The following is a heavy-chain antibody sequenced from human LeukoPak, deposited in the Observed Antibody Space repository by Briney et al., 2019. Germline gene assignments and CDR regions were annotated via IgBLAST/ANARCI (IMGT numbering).Heavy chain of an antibody. D-gene: IGHD3-9*01. CDR3: ARAGYSRPFDY. Sequence: PSETLSLTCAVYGGSFSGYYWTWIRQPPGKGLEWIGEINHSGSTNYNPSLKSRVSISVDTSKNQFSLKLSSVTAADTAVYYCARAGYSRPFDYWGQVTLVTVSS. V-gene: IGHV4-34*01. CDR1: GGSFSGYY. J-gene: IGHJ4*02. CDR2: INHSGST.